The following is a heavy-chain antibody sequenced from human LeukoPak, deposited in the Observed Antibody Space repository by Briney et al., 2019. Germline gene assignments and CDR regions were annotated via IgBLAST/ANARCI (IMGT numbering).Heavy chain of an antibody. V-gene: IGHV3-30*18. CDR1: GFDFRHYV. CDR2: ISYDGSTK. Sequence: GGSLRLSCAASGFDFRHYVMHWVRQAPGKGLEWVTLISYDGSTKYYSDSVKGRFTLSRDNSKSTLYLQMNSLRAEDTAVYYCAKDRAPLRYFDWSYGAATFDYWGQGTLVTVSS. J-gene: IGHJ4*02. CDR3: AKDRAPLRYFDWSYGAATFDY. D-gene: IGHD3-9*01.